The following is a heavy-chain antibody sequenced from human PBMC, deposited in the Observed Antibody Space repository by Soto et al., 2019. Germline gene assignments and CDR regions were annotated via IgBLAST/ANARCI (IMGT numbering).Heavy chain of an antibody. D-gene: IGHD6-19*01. CDR3: ARAIAVAGALILDY. CDR2: IGTAGET. J-gene: IGHJ4*02. V-gene: IGHV3-13*01. Sequence: GSLRLSCXASGFTFRSYDMHWVRQATGKGLEWVAAIGTAGETYYPGSVKGRFTISRENVKSSLYLQMNSLRAGDTAVYYCARAIAVAGALILDYWGQGTLVTVSS. CDR1: GFTFRSYD.